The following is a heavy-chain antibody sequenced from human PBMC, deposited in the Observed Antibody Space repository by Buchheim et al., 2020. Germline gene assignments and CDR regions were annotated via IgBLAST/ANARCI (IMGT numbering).Heavy chain of an antibody. J-gene: IGHJ3*02. CDR3: ARVMEITMVRGVIRNDAFDI. Sequence: QVQLVESGGGVVQPERSLRLSCAASGFTFSSYAMHWVRQAPGKGLEWVAVIPYDGSNKYYADSVKGRFTISRDNSKNTLYLQMNSLRAEDTAVYYCARVMEITMVRGVIRNDAFDIWGQGT. CDR1: GFTFSSYA. D-gene: IGHD3-10*01. V-gene: IGHV3-30-3*01. CDR2: IPYDGSNK.